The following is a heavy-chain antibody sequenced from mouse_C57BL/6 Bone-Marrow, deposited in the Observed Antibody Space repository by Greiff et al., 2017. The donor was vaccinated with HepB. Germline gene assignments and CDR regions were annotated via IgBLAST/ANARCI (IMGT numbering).Heavy chain of an antibody. CDR3: ARDPNRGFAY. Sequence: VPLHPSGPALVQPGASVPISCTASGSPFPDSSMTWLHPRHVQRLDLLGYINPNNCGTSYNQKFKGKATLTVDKSSSTAYMELRSLTSEDSAVYYCARDPNRGFAYWGQGTLVTVSA. D-gene: IGHD4-1*01. V-gene: IGHV1-26*01. CDR2: INPNNCGT. J-gene: IGHJ3*01. CDR1: GSPFPDSS.